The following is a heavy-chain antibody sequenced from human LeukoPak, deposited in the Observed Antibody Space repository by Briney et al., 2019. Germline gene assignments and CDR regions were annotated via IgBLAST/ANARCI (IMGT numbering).Heavy chain of an antibody. D-gene: IGHD3-3*01. CDR1: GFTFSSYS. V-gene: IGHV3-21*01. CDR3: AKGGYDFWSDGMDV. CDR2: ISSSSSYI. Sequence: PGGSLRLSCAASGFTFSSYSMNWVRQAPGKGLEWVSSISSSSSYIYYADSVKGRFTISRDNAKNSLYLQMNSLRAEDTAVYYCAKGGYDFWSDGMDVWGQGTTVTVSS. J-gene: IGHJ6*02.